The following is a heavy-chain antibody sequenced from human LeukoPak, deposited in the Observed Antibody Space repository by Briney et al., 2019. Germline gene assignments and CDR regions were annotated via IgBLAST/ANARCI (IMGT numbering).Heavy chain of an antibody. CDR1: GGTFSSYA. CDR3: ARYPDIVVVPAAMAHYYYYGMDV. J-gene: IGHJ6*02. Sequence: SVKVSCKASGGTFSSYAISWVRQAPGQGLEWMGGIIPIFGTANYAQKFQGRVTVTADESTSTAYMELSSLRSEDTAVYYCARYPDIVVVPAAMAHYYYYGMDVWGQGTTVTVSS. CDR2: IIPIFGTA. V-gene: IGHV1-69*01. D-gene: IGHD2-2*01.